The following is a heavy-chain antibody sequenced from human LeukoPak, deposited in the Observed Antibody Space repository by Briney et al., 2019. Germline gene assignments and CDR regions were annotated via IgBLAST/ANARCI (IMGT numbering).Heavy chain of an antibody. Sequence: GGSLRLSCAASGFTFSSYWMSWVRQAPGKGLVWVSRINSDGSSTSYADSVKGRFTISRDNAKNTLYLQMNSLRTEDTAVYYCARSLTMVRAYDYWGQGTLVTVSS. D-gene: IGHD3-10*01. J-gene: IGHJ4*02. V-gene: IGHV3-74*01. CDR1: GFTFSSYW. CDR2: INSDGSST. CDR3: ARSLTMVRAYDY.